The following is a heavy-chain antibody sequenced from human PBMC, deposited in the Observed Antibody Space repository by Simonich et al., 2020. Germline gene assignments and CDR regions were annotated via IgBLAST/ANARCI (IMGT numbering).Heavy chain of an antibody. Sequence: QVQLQESGPGLVKSSETLSLTCAVSGYSISSGYYWGWIRQPPVKGLEWIVSIYHSGINSYHPSLKSRDTISVDTSKNQFSLKLSSVTAADTAVYYCARVGYSNYYYYGMDVWGQGTTVTVSS. CDR3: ARVGYSNYYYYGMDV. J-gene: IGHJ6*02. CDR2: IYHSGIN. D-gene: IGHD6-13*01. V-gene: IGHV4-38-2*01. CDR1: GYSISSGYY.